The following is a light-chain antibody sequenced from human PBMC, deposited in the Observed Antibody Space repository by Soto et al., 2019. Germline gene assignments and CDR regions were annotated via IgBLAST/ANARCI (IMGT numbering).Light chain of an antibody. CDR2: EVS. CDR1: SSDVGGYNF. V-gene: IGLV2-14*01. CDR3: SSYTTTTTLSV. Sequence: QSVLTQPASVSGSPGQSITISCTGTSSDVGGYNFVSWYQQHPGKAPKLMIYEVSNRPSGVSNRFSGSKSGNPASLTISGLQAEDEGDYFCSSYTTTTTLSVFGSGTKLTVL. J-gene: IGLJ6*01.